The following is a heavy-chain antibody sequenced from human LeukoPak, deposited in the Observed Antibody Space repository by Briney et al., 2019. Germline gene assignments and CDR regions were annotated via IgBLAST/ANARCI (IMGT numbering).Heavy chain of an antibody. V-gene: IGHV1-2*02. Sequence: ASVKVSCKASGYTFTGYYMHWVRQAPGQGLEWMGWINPNSGGTNYAQKFQGRVTMTRDTSISTAYMELSRLRSDDTAVYYCARASGSYWWFDSWGQGTPVTVSS. D-gene: IGHD1-26*01. CDR3: ARASGSYWWFDS. CDR2: INPNSGGT. CDR1: GYTFTGYY. J-gene: IGHJ5*01.